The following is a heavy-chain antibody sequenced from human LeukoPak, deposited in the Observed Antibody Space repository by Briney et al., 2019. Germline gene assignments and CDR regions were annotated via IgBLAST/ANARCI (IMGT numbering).Heavy chain of an antibody. Sequence: GGSLRLSCAASGFTFSSYAMSWVRQAPGKGLEWVSAISGSGGSTYYADSVKGRFTISRDNSKSTLCLQMNSLRAEDTAVYYCATPFPTSGYYPNYFDYWGQGTLVTVSS. CDR1: GFTFSSYA. CDR3: ATPFPTSGYYPNYFDY. V-gene: IGHV3-23*01. J-gene: IGHJ4*02. CDR2: ISGSGGST. D-gene: IGHD3-22*01.